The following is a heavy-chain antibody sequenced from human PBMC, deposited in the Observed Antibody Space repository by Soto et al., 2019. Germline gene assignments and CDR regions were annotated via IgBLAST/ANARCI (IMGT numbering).Heavy chain of an antibody. V-gene: IGHV1-69*01. CDR2: IIPLFATA. D-gene: IGHD1-26*01. J-gene: IGHJ3*02. CDR1: GVTFSSYT. Sequence: QVQLVQSGAEVKKPGSSVKVSCKASGVTFSSYTFTWVRQAPGQGLEWMGGIIPLFATADYAQKFQGRFTITTDESMTTVHMEVTRLKSQDTAVYYCARPDRRYHDTTQHAFDIWGQGTIVIVSS. CDR3: ARPDRRYHDTTQHAFDI.